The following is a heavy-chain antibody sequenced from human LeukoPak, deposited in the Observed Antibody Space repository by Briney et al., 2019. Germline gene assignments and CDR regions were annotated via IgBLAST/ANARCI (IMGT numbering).Heavy chain of an antibody. CDR2: IYYSGST. CDR3: ASLAVAGLSEGY. D-gene: IGHD6-19*01. Sequence: SETLSLTCAVYGGSFSGYYWSWIRQPPGKGLEWIASIYYSGSTYYNPSLKSRVTISVDTSRNQFSLKLSSVTAADTAVYYCASLAVAGLSEGYWGQGTLVIVSS. J-gene: IGHJ4*02. CDR1: GGSFSGYY. V-gene: IGHV4-34*01.